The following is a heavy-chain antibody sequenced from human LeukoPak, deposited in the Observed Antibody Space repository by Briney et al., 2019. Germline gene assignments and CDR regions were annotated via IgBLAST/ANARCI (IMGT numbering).Heavy chain of an antibody. D-gene: IGHD5-12*01. J-gene: IGHJ4*02. Sequence: GGSLRLSCAASGFTFTTYGMNWVRQAPGKGLEWVSYISSRSGTIYYADSVKGRFTISRDNAKNSLYLQMNSLRAEDTAVYYCARADVDIVTYFDYWGQGTLVTVSS. CDR1: GFTFTTYG. CDR2: ISSRSGTI. V-gene: IGHV3-48*01. CDR3: ARADVDIVTYFDY.